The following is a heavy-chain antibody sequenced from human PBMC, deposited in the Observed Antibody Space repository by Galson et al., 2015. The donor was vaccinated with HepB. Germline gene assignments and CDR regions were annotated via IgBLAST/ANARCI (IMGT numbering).Heavy chain of an antibody. V-gene: IGHV4-59*08. J-gene: IGHJ4*02. CDR1: GGSISSYY. CDR2: IYYSGST. Sequence: QVQLQESGPGLVKPSETLSLTCTVSGGSISSYYWSWIRQPPGKGLEWIGYIYYSGSTNYNPSLKSRVTISADTSRSQFSLTLSSVTASDTAVYYCARHHHNPAADSWGQGTLVTVSS. CDR3: ARHHHNPAADS.